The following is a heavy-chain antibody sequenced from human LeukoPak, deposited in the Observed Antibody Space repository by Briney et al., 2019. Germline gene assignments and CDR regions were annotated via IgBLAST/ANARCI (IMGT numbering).Heavy chain of an antibody. D-gene: IGHD3-22*01. Sequence: GGSLRLSCAASGFTFDDYGISWVRHVPGKGLQWVSGINWNGAATGHGDSVKGRFTVSRDNAKNSLYLEMNSLRVEDTGFYYCARRLMGGYTDWYFDLWGRGTLVTVPS. J-gene: IGHJ2*01. CDR3: ARRLMGGYTDWYFDL. V-gene: IGHV3-20*04. CDR1: GFTFDDYG. CDR2: INWNGAAT.